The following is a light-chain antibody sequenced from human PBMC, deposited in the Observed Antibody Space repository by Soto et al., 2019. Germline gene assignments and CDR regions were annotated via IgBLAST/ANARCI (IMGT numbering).Light chain of an antibody. CDR1: QGVSSSY. CDR2: DAS. J-gene: IGKJ4*01. Sequence: EILLTQSPGTLSLSPGERATLSCGTSQGVSSSYVAWYQHKPGLAPRLLIYDASSRATGIPDRFSGSGSGTDFTLTISRLEPEDFAVYYCQLYDTSRLTFGGGTKVDIK. V-gene: IGKV3D-20*01. CDR3: QLYDTSRLT.